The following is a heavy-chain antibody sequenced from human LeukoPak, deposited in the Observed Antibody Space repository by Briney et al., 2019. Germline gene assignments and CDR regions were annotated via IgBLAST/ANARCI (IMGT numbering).Heavy chain of an antibody. CDR2: INPDGNKK. J-gene: IGHJ4*02. CDR1: GLTFSSSW. V-gene: IGHV3-7*01. D-gene: IGHD5-18*01. CDR3: ARDLAYSRLDY. Sequence: GGSLRLSCAVSGLTFSSSWMDWVRQAPGKGLEWAASINPDGNKKYSADSVKGRFTISRDNAENSLYLQMNSLRVEDTAFYYCARDLAYSRLDYWGQGMLVTVSS.